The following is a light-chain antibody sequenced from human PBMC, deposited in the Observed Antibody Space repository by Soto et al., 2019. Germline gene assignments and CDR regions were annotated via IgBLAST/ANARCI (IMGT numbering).Light chain of an antibody. CDR1: SSNIGTNT. CDR3: AAWDDSLKGVV. Sequence: QAVLTQPPSASGTPGQRVTISCSGGSSNIGTNTVSWYQQLPGTAPKLLIYINDQRPSGVPDRFSGSWSGTSASLAISGLQSEDEADYYCAAWDDSLKGVVFGGGTKVTVL. CDR2: IND. J-gene: IGLJ2*01. V-gene: IGLV1-44*01.